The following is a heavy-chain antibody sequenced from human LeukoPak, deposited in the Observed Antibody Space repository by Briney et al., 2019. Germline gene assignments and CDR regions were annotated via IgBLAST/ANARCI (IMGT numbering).Heavy chain of an antibody. V-gene: IGHV1-2*02. CDR2: INPNSGGT. Sequence: ASVKVSCKASGYTFTGYYMHWVRQAPGQGLEWMGWINPNSGGTNYAQKLQGRVTMTTDTSTSTAYMELRSLRSDDTAVYYCARVAAAGIDYFDYWGQGTLVTVSS. CDR3: ARVAAAGIDYFDY. D-gene: IGHD6-13*01. J-gene: IGHJ4*02. CDR1: GYTFTGYY.